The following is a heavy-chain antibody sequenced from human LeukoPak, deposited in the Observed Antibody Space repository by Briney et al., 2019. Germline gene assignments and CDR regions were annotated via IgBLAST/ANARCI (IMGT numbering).Heavy chain of an antibody. J-gene: IGHJ4*02. D-gene: IGHD4-17*01. CDR3: ARDLGDYGFDY. Sequence: GGSLRLSCAASGFTFSSYAMSWVRQAPGEGLQWVSGISGTGSSTYYADSVRGRFTISRDNSKNTLYLQMNSLRAADTAVYYCARDLGDYGFDYWGQGTLVTVSS. CDR2: ISGTGSST. V-gene: IGHV3-23*01. CDR1: GFTFSSYA.